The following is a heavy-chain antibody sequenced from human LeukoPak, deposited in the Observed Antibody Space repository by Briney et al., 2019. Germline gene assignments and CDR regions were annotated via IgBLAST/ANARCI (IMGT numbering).Heavy chain of an antibody. Sequence: ASVKVSCKASGYTFTSYGISWVRQAPGQGLEWMGWISAYNGNTNYAQKPQGRVTMATDTSTSTAYMELRSLRSDDTAVYYCARDMSDFWSGYYPAQPYYFDYWGQGTLVTVSS. CDR1: GYTFTSYG. CDR2: ISAYNGNT. J-gene: IGHJ4*02. V-gene: IGHV1-18*01. D-gene: IGHD3-3*01. CDR3: ARDMSDFWSGYYPAQPYYFDY.